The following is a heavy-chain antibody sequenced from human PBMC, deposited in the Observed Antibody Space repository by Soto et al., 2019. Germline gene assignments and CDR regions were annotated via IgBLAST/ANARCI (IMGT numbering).Heavy chain of an antibody. V-gene: IGHV1-58*02. CDR2: IVVASGQT. CDR3: SADRPDIGVGWWV. J-gene: IGHJ6*02. D-gene: IGHD2-15*01. Sequence: SVKVSCKASGSGFISSGIQWVRQAHGQRLEWIGWIVVASGQTNYAQNFRGRVAITGDTSTATAYIELAGLTSEDTAVYFCSADRPDIGVGWWVWGQGTTVTSP. CDR1: GSGFISSG.